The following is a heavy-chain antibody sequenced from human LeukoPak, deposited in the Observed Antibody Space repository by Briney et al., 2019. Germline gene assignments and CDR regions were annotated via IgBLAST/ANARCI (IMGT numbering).Heavy chain of an antibody. D-gene: IGHD3-3*01. CDR3: VRAFDLRFLGWFDP. Sequence: PGGSLRLSCAASGFTVSSNYMSWVRQAPGKGLEWVSVIYSGGSTYYADSVKGRFTISRDNSKNTLYLQMNSLRAEDTAVYYCVRAFDLRFLGWFDPWGQGTLVTVSS. CDR1: GFTVSSNY. CDR2: IYSGGST. J-gene: IGHJ5*02. V-gene: IGHV3-53*01.